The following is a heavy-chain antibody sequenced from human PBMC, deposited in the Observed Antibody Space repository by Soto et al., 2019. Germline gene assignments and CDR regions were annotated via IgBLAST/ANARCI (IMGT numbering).Heavy chain of an antibody. Sequence: ESGGGLVQPGGSLRLSCAASRFTFSKYWMSWVRQAPGKGPEWVANISPAGSEKFYVGSVKGRFTISRDNAENSLFLQMNSVRDEDTAVYYCARDQGYLDYWGQGAPVTVSS. CDR3: ARDQGYLDY. J-gene: IGHJ4*02. V-gene: IGHV3-7*01. D-gene: IGHD3-16*02. CDR1: RFTFSKYW. CDR2: ISPAGSEK.